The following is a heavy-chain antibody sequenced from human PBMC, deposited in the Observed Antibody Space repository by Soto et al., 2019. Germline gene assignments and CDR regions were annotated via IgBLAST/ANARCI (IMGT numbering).Heavy chain of an antibody. D-gene: IGHD3-16*01. V-gene: IGHV3-23*01. J-gene: IGHJ4*02. Sequence: GGSLILSCAASGFTFSNYGMSWVRQAPGKGLEWVSLVSATAGTTYYTDSVKGRFTISRDNSRNTVYLQMNSLRADDTAVYYCAKDRLAGGFDYWGQGTLVTVSS. CDR2: VSATAGTT. CDR1: GFTFSNYG. CDR3: AKDRLAGGFDY.